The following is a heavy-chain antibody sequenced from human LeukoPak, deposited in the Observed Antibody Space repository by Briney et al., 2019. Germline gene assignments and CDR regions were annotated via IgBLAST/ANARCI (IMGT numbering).Heavy chain of an antibody. V-gene: IGHV1-69*13. CDR2: IIPIFATA. Sequence: SVKVSCKASGGTFSSYAISWVRQAPGQGLEWMGGIIPIFATANYAQKFQGRVTITADESTSTAYMELSSLRSEDTAVYYCARTTSPDGSSQFDYWGQGTLVTVSS. CDR3: ARTTSPDGSSQFDY. D-gene: IGHD6-13*01. CDR1: GGTFSSYA. J-gene: IGHJ4*02.